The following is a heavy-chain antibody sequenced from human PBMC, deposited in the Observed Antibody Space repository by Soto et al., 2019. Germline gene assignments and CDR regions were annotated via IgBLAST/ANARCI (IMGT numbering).Heavy chain of an antibody. CDR1: GLTFSNYA. CDR2: MSGSGSTA. CDR3: AKNQGGELPRVIDF. J-gene: IGHJ4*02. D-gene: IGHD1-7*01. Sequence: EVRLLESGGGLVKPGGSLRLSCATSGLTFSNYAMSWVRQAPGGGLEWVSAMSGSGSTAYYADSVKGRFTISRDRSKNTLNLQMSSLRAEDTALYYGAKNQGGELPRVIDFWGQGTLVTVSS. V-gene: IGHV3-23*01.